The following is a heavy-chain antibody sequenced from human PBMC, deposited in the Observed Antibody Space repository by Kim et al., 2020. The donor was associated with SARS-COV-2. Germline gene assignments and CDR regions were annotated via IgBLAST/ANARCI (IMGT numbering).Heavy chain of an antibody. V-gene: IGHV3-23*01. CDR1: GFSFGTYA. Sequence: GGSLRLSCAASGFSFGTYAMNWVRQAPGKGPEWVAIISGSGDSTYYADSVKGRFAISRDNSKNTVDLQMTRLRVEDTGLYFCAKDRDLWSGYYKGDPLDSWGPGTLVTVSS. J-gene: IGHJ1*01. D-gene: IGHD3-3*01. CDR2: ISGSGDST. CDR3: AKDRDLWSGYYKGDPLDS.